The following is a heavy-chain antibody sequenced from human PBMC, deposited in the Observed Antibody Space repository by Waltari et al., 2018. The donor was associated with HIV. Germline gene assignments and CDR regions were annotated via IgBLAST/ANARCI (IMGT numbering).Heavy chain of an antibody. CDR1: GFRFDNYG. J-gene: IGHJ4*02. D-gene: IGHD3-3*01. V-gene: IGHV3-23*01. CDR2: ISYSGECS. Sequence: EVELSESGGGLVQPGGALRLSCTASGFRFDNYGMSWVRQAPGKCLEWVSGISYSGECSYYADSVKGRFTTTRDNSKDTLLLQMTSLRAEDTATYYCAKDPVRFLEWFSTYLDSWGQGILVTVSS. CDR3: AKDPVRFLEWFSTYLDS.